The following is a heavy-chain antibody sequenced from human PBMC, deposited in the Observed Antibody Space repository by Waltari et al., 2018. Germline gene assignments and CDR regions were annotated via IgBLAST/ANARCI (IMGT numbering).Heavy chain of an antibody. J-gene: IGHJ4*02. CDR1: GFSFSSYG. CDR3: ARDLAVDYFDY. V-gene: IGHV3-33*01. CDR2: IWYEGSKK. Sequence: QVRLVESGGGVVQPGRSLKLSCAASGFSFSSYGMHWGRRGPGKGLGVGEVIWYEGSKKYYADSVKGRFTVSKDNSKNTLYLQVNSLSAEDTALYYCARDLAVDYFDYWGQGTLVIVAS.